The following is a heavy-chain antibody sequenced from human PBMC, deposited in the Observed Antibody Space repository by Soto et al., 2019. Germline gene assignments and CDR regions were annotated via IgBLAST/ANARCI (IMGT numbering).Heavy chain of an antibody. J-gene: IGHJ6*02. V-gene: IGHV1-18*01. D-gene: IGHD3-9*01. CDR1: GYTFTSYG. CDR3: ARDGAYYDILTAYSTYYYYYGMDV. CDR2: ISAYNGNT. Sequence: ASVKVSCKASGYTFTSYGISWVRQAPGQGLEWMGWISAYNGNTNYAQKLQGRVTMTTDTSTSTAYMELRSLRSDDTAVYYCARDGAYYDILTAYSTYYYYYGMDVWGQGTTVTVSS.